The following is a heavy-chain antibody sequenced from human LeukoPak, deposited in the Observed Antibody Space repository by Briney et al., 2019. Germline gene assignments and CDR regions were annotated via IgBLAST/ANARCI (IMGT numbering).Heavy chain of an antibody. D-gene: IGHD1-26*01. J-gene: IGHJ2*01. CDR3: ARVWAFGYFDV. V-gene: IGHV4-39*07. CDR1: GGSIGSTTNF. Sequence: PSETLSLTCTVSGGSIGSTTNFWGWLRQPPGKGPEWIGDMSSSGYSHYTPSLKSRVSISIDTSKNQFSLSLTSVTAADTALCYCARVWAFGYFDVWGRGARVTVSS. CDR2: MSSSGYS.